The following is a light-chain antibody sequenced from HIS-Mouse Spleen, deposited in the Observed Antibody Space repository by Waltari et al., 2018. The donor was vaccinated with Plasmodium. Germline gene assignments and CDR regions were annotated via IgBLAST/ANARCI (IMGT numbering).Light chain of an antibody. J-gene: IGKJ2*01. CDR1: QSVLYSSNNKNY. V-gene: IGKV4-1*01. CDR2: WAS. CDR3: QQYYSTPPYT. Sequence: DIVMTQSPDSLAVSLGERATINCKSSQSVLYSSNNKNYLAWYQQKTGQPPKRLSYWASTRESGVPDRFSGSGSGTDFTLTSSSLQAEDVAVYYCQQYYSTPPYTFGQGTKLEIK.